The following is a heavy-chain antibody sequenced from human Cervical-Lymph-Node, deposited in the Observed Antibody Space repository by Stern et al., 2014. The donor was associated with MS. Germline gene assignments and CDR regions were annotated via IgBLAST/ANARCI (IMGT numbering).Heavy chain of an antibody. J-gene: IGHJ6*02. CDR2: IYFTGTT. CDR3: AREGSVVTTYAMDV. D-gene: IGHD4-23*01. V-gene: IGHV4-39*02. Sequence: QVQLQESGPGLVKPSETLSLTCTVSGGSIISSDHYWGWVRQPPGKGLGWLGSIYFTGTTFYTPSLTRRVSVSLDPSKNQVSPQVTSVTAADTAVYYCAREGSVVTTYAMDVWGQGTTVAVSS. CDR1: GGSIISSDHY.